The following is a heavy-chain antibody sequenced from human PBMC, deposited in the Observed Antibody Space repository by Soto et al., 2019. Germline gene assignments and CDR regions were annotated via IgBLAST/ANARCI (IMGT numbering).Heavy chain of an antibody. Sequence: QVQLVESGGGVVQRGGSLRLSCAASGFTFSSYPMHWVRQAPGKGLEWVAAIGSDGTATHLADSLKGRFTISRDNPKNTLYLQMDRLRDDATAVYYCAREDASSGRAGTFQYWGQGTLVTVSS. CDR2: IGSDGTAT. V-gene: IGHV3-30*04. CDR3: AREDASSGRAGTFQY. CDR1: GFTFSSYP. J-gene: IGHJ1*01. D-gene: IGHD3-22*01.